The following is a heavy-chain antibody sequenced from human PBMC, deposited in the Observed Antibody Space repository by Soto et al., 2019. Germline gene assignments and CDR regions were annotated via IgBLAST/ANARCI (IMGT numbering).Heavy chain of an antibody. V-gene: IGHV3-21*01. Sequence: GGSLRLSCAASGFTFSSYSMNWVRQAPGQGLERVSSISSSSSYIYYADSVKGRFTISRDNAKNSLYLQMNSLRAEDTAVYYCARDLGGHYDILTGSPYNWFDPWGQGTLITVSS. D-gene: IGHD3-9*01. J-gene: IGHJ5*02. CDR3: ARDLGGHYDILTGSPYNWFDP. CDR1: GFTFSSYS. CDR2: ISSSSSYI.